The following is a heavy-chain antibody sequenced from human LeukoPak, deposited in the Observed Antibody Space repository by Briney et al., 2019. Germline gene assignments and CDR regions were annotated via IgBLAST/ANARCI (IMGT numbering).Heavy chain of an antibody. CDR2: IYYSGST. CDR3: ARASRIAAPGNFDY. J-gene: IGHJ4*02. Sequence: PSQTLSLTCTVSGGSISSGDYYWSWIRQPPGKGLEWIGYIYYSGSTYYNPSLKSRVTISVDTSKNQFSLKLSSVAAADTAVYYCARASRIAAPGNFDYWGQGTLVTVSS. D-gene: IGHD6-13*01. V-gene: IGHV4-30-4*08. CDR1: GGSISSGDYY.